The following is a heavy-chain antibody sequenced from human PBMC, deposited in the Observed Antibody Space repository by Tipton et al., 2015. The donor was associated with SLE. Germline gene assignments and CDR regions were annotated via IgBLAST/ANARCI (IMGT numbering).Heavy chain of an antibody. J-gene: IGHJ6*02. D-gene: IGHD4-11*01. V-gene: IGHV4-34*01. CDR3: ARSGDYSGIYYYGFDV. Sequence: LRLSCAVYGGSFSGYYCSWIRQPPGKGLEWIGEINHSGSTNYNPSLKSRVTISVDTSENQFSLRLTSVTAADTAVYYCARSGDYSGIYYYGFDVWGQGTTVTVSS. CDR2: INHSGST. CDR1: GGSFSGYY.